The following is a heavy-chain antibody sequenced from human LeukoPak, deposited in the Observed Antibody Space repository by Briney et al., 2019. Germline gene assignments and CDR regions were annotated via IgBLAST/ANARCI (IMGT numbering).Heavy chain of an antibody. J-gene: IGHJ4*02. V-gene: IGHV4-34*01. D-gene: IGHD4-23*01. CDR1: GGSFSGYY. Sequence: TSETLSLTCAAYGGSFSGYYWSWIRQPPGKGLEWIGEINHSGSTNYNPSLKSRVTISLDTSKNQFSLILNSVTAADTAVYYCARDSRGGNSYYFDSWGQGTLVTVSS. CDR2: INHSGST. CDR3: ARDSRGGNSYYFDS.